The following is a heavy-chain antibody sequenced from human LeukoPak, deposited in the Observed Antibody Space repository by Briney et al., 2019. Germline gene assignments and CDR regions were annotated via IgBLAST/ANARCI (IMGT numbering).Heavy chain of an antibody. Sequence: GGSLRLSCAASGFTFSSYAMGWVRQAPGKGLEWVSAISGSGGSTYYADSVKGRFTISRDNSKNTLYLQMNSLRAEDTAVYYCAKDQGVLLWFGELLAPFDYWGQGTLVTVSS. CDR1: GFTFSSYA. J-gene: IGHJ4*02. D-gene: IGHD3-10*01. V-gene: IGHV3-23*01. CDR2: ISGSGGST. CDR3: AKDQGVLLWFGELLAPFDY.